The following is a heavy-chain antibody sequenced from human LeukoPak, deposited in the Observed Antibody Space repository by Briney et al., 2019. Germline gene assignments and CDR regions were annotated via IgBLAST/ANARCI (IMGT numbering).Heavy chain of an antibody. J-gene: IGHJ4*02. D-gene: IGHD2-2*01. CDR2: ISWSGDSM. V-gene: IGHV3-9*01. CDR1: GFTFDDHV. Sequence: PGRSLRLSCAASGFTFDDHVMHWVRQAPGKGLEWVSSISWSGDSMGYAEAVKGRFTISRDNAKNSLFLQMNSLRVEDTALYYCANDLGGSATTVWGQGTLVTVSS. CDR3: ANDLGGSATTV.